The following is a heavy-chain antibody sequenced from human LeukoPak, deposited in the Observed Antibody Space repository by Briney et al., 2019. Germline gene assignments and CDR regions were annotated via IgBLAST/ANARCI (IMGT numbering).Heavy chain of an antibody. Sequence: PSETLSLTCAVHGGSFSGYYWSWIRQPPGKGLEWIGEINHSGSTNYNPSLKSRVTISVDTSKNQFSLKLSSVTAADTAVYYCARVMTTVTHFDYWGQGTLVTVSS. CDR2: INHSGST. D-gene: IGHD4-11*01. CDR1: GGSFSGYY. CDR3: ARVMTTVTHFDY. J-gene: IGHJ4*02. V-gene: IGHV4-34*01.